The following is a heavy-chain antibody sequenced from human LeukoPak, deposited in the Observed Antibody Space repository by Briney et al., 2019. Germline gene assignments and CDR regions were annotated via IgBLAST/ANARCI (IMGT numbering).Heavy chain of an antibody. D-gene: IGHD3-10*01. CDR1: GGTFSSYA. Sequence: SVKVSCKASGGTFSSYAISWVRQAPGQGLEWMGGIIPIFGTANYAQKFQGRVTITADESTSTAYMELSSLRSEDTAVYYCARGPSFITMVRGVNFGFDPWGQGTLVTVSS. CDR2: IIPIFGTA. CDR3: ARGPSFITMVRGVNFGFDP. V-gene: IGHV1-69*13. J-gene: IGHJ5*02.